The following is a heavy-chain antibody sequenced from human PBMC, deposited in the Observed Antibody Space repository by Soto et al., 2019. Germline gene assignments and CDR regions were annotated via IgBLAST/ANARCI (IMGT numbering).Heavy chain of an antibody. D-gene: IGHD6-6*01. CDR3: ARWPVYSSSSYNWFDP. V-gene: IGHV4-30-4*01. CDR1: GGSISSGDYY. CDR2: IYYSGST. J-gene: IGHJ5*02. Sequence: PSETLSLTCTVSGGSISSGDYYWSWIRQPPGKGLEWIGYIYYSGSTYYNPSLKSRVTISVDTSKNQFSLKLSSVTAADTAVYYCARWPVYSSSSYNWFDPWGQGTLVTVSS.